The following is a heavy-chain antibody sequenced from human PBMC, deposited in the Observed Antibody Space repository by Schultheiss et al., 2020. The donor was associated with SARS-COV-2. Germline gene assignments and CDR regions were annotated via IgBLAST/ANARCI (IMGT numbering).Heavy chain of an antibody. J-gene: IGHJ4*02. CDR2: FYNSGSP. V-gene: IGHV4-4*08. Sequence: SETLSLTCSVSGGSISGYFWSWIRQPPGKGLEWIGYFYNSGSPNYNRSLKSRVTISFDTSNNQLSLKLTSVTAADTAVYYCAREVAGTLWFNYWGRGALVTVA. CDR3: AREVAGTLWFNY. D-gene: IGHD6-19*01. CDR1: GGSISGYF.